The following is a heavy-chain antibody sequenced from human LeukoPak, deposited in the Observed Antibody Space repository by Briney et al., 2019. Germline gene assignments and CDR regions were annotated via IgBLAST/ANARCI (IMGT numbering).Heavy chain of an antibody. V-gene: IGHV3-74*01. Sequence: PGGSPRLSCAASGFTFSSYWMHWVRQAPGKGLVWVSRINSDGSSTSYADSVKGRFTISRDNAKNTLYLQMNSLRAEDTAVYYCARGLYTAMVNFDYWGQGTLVTVSS. CDR2: INSDGSST. CDR1: GFTFSSYW. CDR3: ARGLYTAMVNFDY. J-gene: IGHJ4*02. D-gene: IGHD5-18*01.